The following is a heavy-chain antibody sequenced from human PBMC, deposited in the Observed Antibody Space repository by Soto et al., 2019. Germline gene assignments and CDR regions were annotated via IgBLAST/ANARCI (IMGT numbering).Heavy chain of an antibody. D-gene: IGHD3-9*01. Sequence: QVQLVESGGGVVQPGRSLRLACVASGFTFSSYGMHWVRQAPGKGLEWVAVISYDGRNKYFADSVKGRFTIYRDNSKNTLILQMSTLRVEDTAVYYCAKDLRYDILTGYYMGVGAFDIWGQGTMVTVSS. CDR1: GFTFSSYG. J-gene: IGHJ3*02. V-gene: IGHV3-30*18. CDR3: AKDLRYDILTGYYMGVGAFDI. CDR2: ISYDGRNK.